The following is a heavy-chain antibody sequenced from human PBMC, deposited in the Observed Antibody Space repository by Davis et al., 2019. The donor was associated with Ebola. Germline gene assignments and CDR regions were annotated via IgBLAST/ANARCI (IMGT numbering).Heavy chain of an antibody. Sequence: MPSETLSLTCAVSGDSIRSYHWWSWVRQSPERGLEWIGEIFHNGRTNYNPSLKSRVTISVDTSKNQFSLKLSSVTAADTAVYYCAREVEYSYGYPDWFDPWGQGTLVIVSS. CDR3: AREVEYSYGYPDWFDP. V-gene: IGHV4-4*02. CDR2: IFHNGRT. J-gene: IGHJ5*02. D-gene: IGHD5-18*01. CDR1: GDSIRSYHW.